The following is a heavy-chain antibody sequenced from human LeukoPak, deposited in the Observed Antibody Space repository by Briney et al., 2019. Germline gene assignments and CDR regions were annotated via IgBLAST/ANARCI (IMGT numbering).Heavy chain of an antibody. Sequence: KPGGSLRLSCAASGFTFSDAWMSWVRQAPGKGLEWVGRIKSKIDGRTTDYAAPVKGRFTISRDDSENTLYLQMNSLKTEDTAVYYCTTGTGEKYWGQGTLVTVSS. CDR2: IKSKIDGRTT. D-gene: IGHD7-27*01. CDR1: GFTFSDAW. V-gene: IGHV3-15*01. CDR3: TTGTGEKY. J-gene: IGHJ4*02.